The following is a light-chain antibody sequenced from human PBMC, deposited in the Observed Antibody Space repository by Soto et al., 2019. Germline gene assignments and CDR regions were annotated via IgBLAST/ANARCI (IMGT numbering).Light chain of an antibody. CDR1: QSISSY. CDR2: AAS. CDR3: QQRYSSPRT. V-gene: IGKV1-39*01. Sequence: DIQMTQSPSSLSASVGDRVTITCRASQSISSYLNWYQQKAGTAPKLLIYAASSLQSGVPSRFSGSGSGTDFTLTISSLQPEDFATYHCQQRYSSPRTFGQGTKLEIK. J-gene: IGKJ2*01.